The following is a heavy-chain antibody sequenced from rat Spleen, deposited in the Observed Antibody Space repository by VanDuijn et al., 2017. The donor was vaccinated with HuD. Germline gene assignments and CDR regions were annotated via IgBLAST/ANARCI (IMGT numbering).Heavy chain of an antibody. J-gene: IGHJ2*01. CDR3: ASYSGDY. CDR1: GFTFSNYD. D-gene: IGHD1-1*01. CDR2: ISPSGGST. V-gene: IGHV5-25*01. Sequence: EVQLVESGGGLVQPGRSLKLSCAASGFTFSNYDMAWVRQAPTKGLEWVASISPSGGSTYYRDSVKGRFTVSRDNAKSTLYLQMDSLRSEDTATYYCASYSGDYWGQGVMVTVSS.